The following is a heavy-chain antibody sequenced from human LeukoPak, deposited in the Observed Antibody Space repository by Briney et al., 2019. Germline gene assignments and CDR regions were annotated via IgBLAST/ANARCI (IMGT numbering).Heavy chain of an antibody. CDR3: AREFIAVAGKGFDY. J-gene: IGHJ4*02. CDR1: GFTFSSYS. V-gene: IGHV3-30*03. D-gene: IGHD6-19*01. CDR2: ISYDGSNK. Sequence: PGGSLRLSCAASGFTFSSYSMNWVRQAPGKGLEWVAVISYDGSNKYYADSVKGRFTISRDNSKNTLYLQMNSLRAEDTAVYYCAREFIAVAGKGFDYWGQGTLVTVSS.